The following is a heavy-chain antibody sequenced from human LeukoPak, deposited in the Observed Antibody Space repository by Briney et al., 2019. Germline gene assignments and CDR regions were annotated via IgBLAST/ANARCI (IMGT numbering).Heavy chain of an antibody. V-gene: IGHV4-39*01. D-gene: IGHD6-13*01. CDR3: ARNASIAAAGNGGRYFDY. CDR1: GGSISSSSHY. J-gene: IGHJ4*02. Sequence: SETLSLTCTVSGGSISSSSHYWGWIRQPPGKGLEWIGSIYYSGSTSYNPSPKSRVTISVDTSKNEFSLSLSSVAAADTAVYYCARNASIAAAGNGGRYFDYWGQGTLVTVSS. CDR2: IYYSGST.